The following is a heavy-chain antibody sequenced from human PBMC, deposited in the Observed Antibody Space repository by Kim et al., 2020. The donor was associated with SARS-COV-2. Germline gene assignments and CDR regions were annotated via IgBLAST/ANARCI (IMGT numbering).Heavy chain of an antibody. J-gene: IGHJ6*02. Sequence: GGSLRLSCAASGFTFGDYTMHWDRQAPWKGLEWVSLISWDATTTHYADSVKGRFTIYRDNGKNSLYLQMNSLRTEDTALYYCVKDMRDYYYGRDVWRPGTPVTVSS. CDR2: ISWDATTT. V-gene: IGHV3-43*01. CDR3: VKDMRDYYYGRDV. CDR1: GFTFGDYT.